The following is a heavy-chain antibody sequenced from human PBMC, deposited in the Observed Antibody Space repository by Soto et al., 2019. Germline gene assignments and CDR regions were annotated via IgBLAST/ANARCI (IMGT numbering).Heavy chain of an antibody. CDR3: TRQLFRSASYYYGMDV. CDR1: GFTFSGSA. V-gene: IGHV3-73*01. CDR2: IRSKANSYAT. J-gene: IGHJ6*02. D-gene: IGHD3-3*01. Sequence: GGSLRLSCAASGFTFSGSAMHWVRQASGKGLEWVGRIRSKANSYATAYAASVKGRFTISRDDSKNTAYLQMNSLKTEDTAVYYCTRQLFRSASYYYGMDVWGQGTTVTVSS.